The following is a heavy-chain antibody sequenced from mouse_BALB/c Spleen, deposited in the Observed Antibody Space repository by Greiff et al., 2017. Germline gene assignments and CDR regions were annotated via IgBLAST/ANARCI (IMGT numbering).Heavy chain of an antibody. Sequence: EVQRVESGGDLVKPGGSLKLSCAASGFTFSSYGMSWVRQTPDKRLEWVATISSGGSYTYYPDSVKGRFTISRDNAKNTLYLQMSSLKSEDTAMYYCARQGAYWGQGTLVTVSA. CDR2: ISSGGSYT. V-gene: IGHV5-6*01. CDR3: ARQGAY. J-gene: IGHJ3*01. CDR1: GFTFSSYG.